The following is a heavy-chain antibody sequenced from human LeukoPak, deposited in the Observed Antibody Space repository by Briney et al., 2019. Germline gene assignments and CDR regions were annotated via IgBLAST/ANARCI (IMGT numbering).Heavy chain of an antibody. J-gene: IGHJ4*02. CDR1: GFAFAEHG. Sequence: GGSLRLSCTASGFAFAEHGMSWVRQVPGKGLEWVAVISWDGSNKYYADSVKGRFTVSRDNPKNTLYLQMNSLRPEDTAVYYCSTFGYWGQGTLVTVSS. CDR2: ISWDGSNK. CDR3: STFGY. V-gene: IGHV3-30*03.